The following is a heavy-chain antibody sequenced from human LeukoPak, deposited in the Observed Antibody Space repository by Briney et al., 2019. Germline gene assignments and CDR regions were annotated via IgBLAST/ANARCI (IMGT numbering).Heavy chain of an antibody. V-gene: IGHV3-30*02. D-gene: IGHD3-16*02. J-gene: IGHJ4*02. Sequence: GGSLRLSCAASGFTFSSNGMHWVRQAPGKGLEWVAFIRYDGSNKYYADSVKGRFTISRDNSKNTLYLQMNSLRAEDTAVYYCARADYDYVWGSYRQYYFDYWGQGTLVTVSS. CDR1: GFTFSSNG. CDR2: IRYDGSNK. CDR3: ARADYDYVWGSYRQYYFDY.